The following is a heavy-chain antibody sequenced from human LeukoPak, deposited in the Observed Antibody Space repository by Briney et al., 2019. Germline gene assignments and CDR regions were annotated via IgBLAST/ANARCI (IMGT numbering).Heavy chain of an antibody. V-gene: IGHV1-46*01. Sequence: ASVKVSCKTSGYSFTKYYLHWERQAPGQGLEWRGIINTSVGRTKYAQEFQGRVSMSVDASTSIGYMEVSSMRPEDTATYFCAVYTDVWRADGEDYFMHWGEGTLVTVSS. CDR1: GYSFTKYY. CDR3: AVYTDVWRADGEDYFMH. CDR2: INTSVGRT. D-gene: IGHD2-2*02. J-gene: IGHJ1*01.